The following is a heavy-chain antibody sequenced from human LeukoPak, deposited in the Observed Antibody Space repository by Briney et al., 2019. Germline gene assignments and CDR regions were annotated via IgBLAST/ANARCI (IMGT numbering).Heavy chain of an antibody. D-gene: IGHD3-22*01. CDR1: GFTFSSNF. CDR2: IYSGGRA. V-gene: IGHV3-66*01. CDR3: ARDPGYYDSSGYYVFDY. Sequence: PGGSLRLSCAASGFTFSSNFMSWVRQAPGEGLEWVAVIYSGGRADYADSVKGRFTISRDNSKNTLYLQMNSLRAENTAVYYCARDPGYYDSSGYYVFDYWGQGTLVTVSS. J-gene: IGHJ4*02.